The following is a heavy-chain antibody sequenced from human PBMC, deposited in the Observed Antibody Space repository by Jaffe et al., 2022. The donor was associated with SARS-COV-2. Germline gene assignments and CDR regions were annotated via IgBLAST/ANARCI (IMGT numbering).Heavy chain of an antibody. Sequence: EVQLVESGGGLVQPGGSLKLSCAASGFTFSSYWMHWVRQAPGKGLVWVSHINSGGITTSYADSVKGRFTISRDNAKNTLYLQMTSLRAEDTAIYYCARGYCRGGSCYSADLVDYWGQGTLVTVSS. CDR3: ARGYCRGGSCYSADLVDY. CDR2: INSGGITT. V-gene: IGHV3-74*01. CDR1: GFTFSSYW. J-gene: IGHJ4*02. D-gene: IGHD2-15*01.